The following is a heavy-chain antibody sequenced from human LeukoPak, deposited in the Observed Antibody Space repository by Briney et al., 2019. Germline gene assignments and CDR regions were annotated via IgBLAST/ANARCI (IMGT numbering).Heavy chain of an antibody. D-gene: IGHD3-10*01. J-gene: IGHJ6*03. CDR1: GESFNNYY. Sequence: SETLSLTCAVYGESFNNYYWTWIRQSPGKGLEWIGRIYTSGSTNYNPSLKSRVTMSVDTSKNQFSLKLSSVTAADTAVYYCARAVGSGSFQTYYYYMDVWGKGTTVTISS. CDR2: IYTSGST. CDR3: ARAVGSGSFQTYYYYMDV. V-gene: IGHV4-59*10.